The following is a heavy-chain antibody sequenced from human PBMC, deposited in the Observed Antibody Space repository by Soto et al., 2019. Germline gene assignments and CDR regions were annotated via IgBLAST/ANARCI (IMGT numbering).Heavy chain of an antibody. CDR1: GGSISSTNW. Sequence: QVQLQESGTGLVQPSGTLSLTCAVSGGSISSTNWWSWVRQPPGKGLEWIGEIYHSGSNNYNPSLKSRVIISVDKSKNQCSLKLSSVTAADTAVYYCAGAYDYSSNGFDPWVQGTRVTVSS. D-gene: IGHD4-4*01. V-gene: IGHV4-4*02. J-gene: IGHJ5*02. CDR3: AGAYDYSSNGFDP. CDR2: IYHSGSN.